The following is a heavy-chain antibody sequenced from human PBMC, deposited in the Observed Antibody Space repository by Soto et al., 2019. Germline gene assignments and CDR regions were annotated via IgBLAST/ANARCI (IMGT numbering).Heavy chain of an antibody. CDR2: IIPIFGTA. CDR1: GGTFSSYA. Sequence: GASVKVSCEASGGTFSSYAISWVRQAPGQGLEWMGGIIPIFGTANYAQKFQGRVTITADESTSTAYMELSSLRSEDTAVYYCASGYCSSTSCYSYYYYGMDVWGQGTTVTVSS. CDR3: ASGYCSSTSCYSYYYYGMDV. D-gene: IGHD2-2*01. V-gene: IGHV1-69*13. J-gene: IGHJ6*02.